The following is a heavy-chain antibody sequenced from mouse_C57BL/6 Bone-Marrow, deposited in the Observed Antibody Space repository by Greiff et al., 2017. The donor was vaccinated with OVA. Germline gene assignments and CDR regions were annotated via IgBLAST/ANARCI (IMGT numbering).Heavy chain of an antibody. D-gene: IGHD3-2*02. CDR3: TTETAKAY. CDR1: GFNIKDDY. J-gene: IGHJ2*01. CDR2: IDPENGDT. V-gene: IGHV14-4*01. Sequence: EVQLQQSGAELVRPGASVKLSCTASGFNIKDDYMPWVKQRPEQGLEWIGWIDPENGDTEYASKFQGKATITADTSSNTAYLQLSSLTSEDTAVYYCTTETAKAYWGQGTTLTVSA.